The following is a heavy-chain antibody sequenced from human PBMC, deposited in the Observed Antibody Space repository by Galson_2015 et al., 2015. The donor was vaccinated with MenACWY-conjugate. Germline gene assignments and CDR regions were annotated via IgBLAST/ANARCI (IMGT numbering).Heavy chain of an antibody. D-gene: IGHD3-22*01. CDR3: ARDRRGGYYDSSIYYYYGMDV. CDR1: GFTFSSYA. V-gene: IGHV3-48*02. Sequence: SLRLSCAASGFTFSSYAMSWVRQAPGKGLEWVSYISSSSSTIYYADSVKGRFTISRDNAKNSLYLQMNSLRDEDTAVYYCARDRRGGYYDSSIYYYYGMDVWGQGTTVTVSS. J-gene: IGHJ6*02. CDR2: ISSSSSTI.